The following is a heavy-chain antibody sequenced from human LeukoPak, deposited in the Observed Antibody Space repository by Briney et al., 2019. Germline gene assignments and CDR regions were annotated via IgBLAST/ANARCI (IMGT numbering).Heavy chain of an antibody. V-gene: IGHV4-59*08. CDR2: IYSSGSA. D-gene: IGHD3-22*01. CDR1: GASINNNF. CDR3: ARHRDYYDT. Sequence: SETLSLTCTVSGASINNNFWTWIRQPPGKGLEWIGYIYSSGSANYNPSLKSRVIISGDTSKNQISLNLTSVTAADTAVYFCARHRDYYDTWGHGTLVTVSS. J-gene: IGHJ4*01.